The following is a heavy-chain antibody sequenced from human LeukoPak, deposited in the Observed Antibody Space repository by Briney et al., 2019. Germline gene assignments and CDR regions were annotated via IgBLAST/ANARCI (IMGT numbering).Heavy chain of an antibody. CDR3: ARGEGYSYGYPY. D-gene: IGHD5-18*01. CDR2: INHSGST. CDR1: GGSFSGYY. V-gene: IGHV4-34*01. Sequence: SETLSLTCAVYGGSFSGYYWSWIRQPPGKGLEWIGEINHSGSTNYNPSLKSRVTISVDTSKNQSSLKLSSVTAADTAVYYCARGEGYSYGYPYWGQGTLVAVSS. J-gene: IGHJ4*02.